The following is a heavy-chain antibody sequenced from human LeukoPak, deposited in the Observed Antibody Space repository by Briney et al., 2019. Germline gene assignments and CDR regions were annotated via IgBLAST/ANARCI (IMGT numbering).Heavy chain of an antibody. CDR3: AREVCSSTSCYGGFDY. D-gene: IGHD2-2*01. J-gene: IGHJ4*02. V-gene: IGHV1-2*02. CDR2: INPNSGGT. Sequence: ASVKVSCKASGYTFTGYYMHWVRHAPGQGLEWMGWINPNSGGTNYAQKFQGRVTMTRDTSISTAYMELSRLRSDDTAVYYCAREVCSSTSCYGGFDYWGQGTLVTVSS. CDR1: GYTFTGYY.